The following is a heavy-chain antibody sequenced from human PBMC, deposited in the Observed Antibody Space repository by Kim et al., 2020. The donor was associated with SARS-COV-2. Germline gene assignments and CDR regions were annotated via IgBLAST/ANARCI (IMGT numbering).Heavy chain of an antibody. Sequence: GGSLRLSCAASGFTFSSYSMNWVRQAPGKGLEWVSSISSSSSYIYYADSVKGRFTISRDNAKNSLYLQMNSLRAEDTAVYYCARIVAAAGTGRGMDVWGQGTTVTVSS. CDR2: ISSSSSYI. CDR1: GFTFSSYS. CDR3: ARIVAAAGTGRGMDV. V-gene: IGHV3-21*01. J-gene: IGHJ6*02. D-gene: IGHD6-13*01.